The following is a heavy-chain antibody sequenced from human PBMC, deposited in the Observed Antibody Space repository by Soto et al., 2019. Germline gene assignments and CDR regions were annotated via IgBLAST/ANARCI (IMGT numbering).Heavy chain of an antibody. D-gene: IGHD3-10*01. CDR3: ARGANYYGSGSLDY. CDR2: ICCSGGST. Sequence: GGSLRLSCASSGFTFSSYAMIWVRQAPGKGLEWVSAICCSGGSTYYADSVKGRFNISRDNPKNTLHLQMNSVRAEDTAVYYCARGANYYGSGSLDYWGQGTLVTVSS. CDR1: GFTFSSYA. J-gene: IGHJ4*02. V-gene: IGHV3-23*01.